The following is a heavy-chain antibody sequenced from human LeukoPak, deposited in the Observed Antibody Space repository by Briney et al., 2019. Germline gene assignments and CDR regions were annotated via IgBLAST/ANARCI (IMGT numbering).Heavy chain of an antibody. CDR2: IKQDGSEK. V-gene: IGHV3-7*01. J-gene: IGHJ4*02. CDR1: GFTFSSYW. Sequence: GGSLRLSCAASGFTFSSYWMSWVRQAPGKGLEWVANIKQDGSEKYYADSVKGRFTISRDNAKNSLYLQMNSLRAEDTAVYYCASDGYFEPYDYWGQGTLVTVSS. D-gene: IGHD2/OR15-2a*01. CDR3: ASDGYFEPYDY.